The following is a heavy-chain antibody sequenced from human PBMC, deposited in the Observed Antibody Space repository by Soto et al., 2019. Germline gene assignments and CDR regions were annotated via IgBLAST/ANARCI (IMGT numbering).Heavy chain of an antibody. D-gene: IGHD2-15*01. CDR1: GFTFSSYN. CDR3: ARARCSRGQGYYFDY. CDR2: ISRCGDRT. Sequence: EVQLVESGEGLVQPGGSLRLSCAASGFTFSSYNIHWIRQAQGKGLEFVSAISRCGDRTYYADSVKGSFTITGANSKNTVWLQLGSLRAEDRAVYYCARARCSRGQGYYFDYWGLGALVSVSS. J-gene: IGHJ4*02. V-gene: IGHV3-64*02.